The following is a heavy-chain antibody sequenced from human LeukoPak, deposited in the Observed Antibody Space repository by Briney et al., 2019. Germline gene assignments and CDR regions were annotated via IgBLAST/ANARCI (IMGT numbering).Heavy chain of an antibody. CDR3: ARVVVVRGVIPSSPMDY. CDR1: GFNFSSYW. D-gene: IGHD3-10*01. Sequence: GGSLRLSCAASGFNFSSYWMHWVRQAPGKGLVWVSLIKSDATTTIYADSVKGRFTISRDHAKNTVDLQLNSLRAEDTAVYYCARVVVVRGVIPSSPMDYWGQGTLVTVSS. J-gene: IGHJ4*02. V-gene: IGHV3-74*01. CDR2: IKSDATTT.